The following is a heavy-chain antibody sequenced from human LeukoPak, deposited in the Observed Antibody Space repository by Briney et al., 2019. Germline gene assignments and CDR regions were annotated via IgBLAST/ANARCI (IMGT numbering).Heavy chain of an antibody. CDR3: AKGGRGDLVGADY. Sequence: GGSLRLSCAASGFTFRSYAMSWVRQAPGKGLEWVSAISGSGGSTYYADSVKGRFTISRDNSKNTLYLQMNSLRAEDTAVYYCAKGGRGDLVGADYWGQGTLVTVSS. CDR2: ISGSGGST. CDR1: GFTFRSYA. V-gene: IGHV3-23*01. J-gene: IGHJ4*02. D-gene: IGHD3-10*01.